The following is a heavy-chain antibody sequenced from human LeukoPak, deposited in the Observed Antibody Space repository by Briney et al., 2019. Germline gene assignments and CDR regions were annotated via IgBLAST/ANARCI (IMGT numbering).Heavy chain of an antibody. CDR2: INPSGGST. J-gene: IGHJ4*02. CDR1: GYTFTSYY. Sequence: ASVKVSCKASGYTFTSYYMHWVRQAPGQGLEWMGIINPSGGSTSYAQKFQGRVTMTRDTSTSTVYMELSSLRSEDTAVYYCARWEDQSCYYRGRYDYWGQGTLVTVSS. D-gene: IGHD3-3*01. CDR3: ARWEDQSCYYRGRYDY. V-gene: IGHV1-46*01.